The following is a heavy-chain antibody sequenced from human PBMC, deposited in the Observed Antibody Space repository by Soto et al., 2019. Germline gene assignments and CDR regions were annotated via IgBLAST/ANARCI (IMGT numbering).Heavy chain of an antibody. CDR3: ARVGGDTVTTDYYYYYGMDV. D-gene: IGHD4-17*01. J-gene: IGHJ6*02. CDR2: ISAYNGNT. Sequence: GASVKVSCKASGYTFTSYGISWVRQAPGQGLEWMGWISAYNGNTNYAQKLQGRVTMTTDTSTSTAYMELRSLRSDDTAVYYCARVGGDTVTTDYYYYYGMDVWGQGTTVTVSS. CDR1: GYTFTSYG. V-gene: IGHV1-18*01.